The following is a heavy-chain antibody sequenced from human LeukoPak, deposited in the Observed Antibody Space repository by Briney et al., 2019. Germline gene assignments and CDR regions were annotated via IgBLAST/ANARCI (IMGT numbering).Heavy chain of an antibody. D-gene: IGHD2-15*01. V-gene: IGHV4-59*04. Sequence: SSETLSLTCTVSGGSISSYYWSWIRQPPGKGLEWIGYIYYSGSTYYNPSLKSRVTISVDTSKNQFSLKLSSVTAADTAVYYCARRRGGYPFDYWGQGTLVTVSS. CDR1: GGSISSYY. J-gene: IGHJ4*02. CDR3: ARRRGGYPFDY. CDR2: IYYSGST.